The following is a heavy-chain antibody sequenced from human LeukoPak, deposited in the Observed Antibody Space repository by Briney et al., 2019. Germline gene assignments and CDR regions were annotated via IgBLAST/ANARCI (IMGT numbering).Heavy chain of an antibody. D-gene: IGHD4-23*01. V-gene: IGHV4-4*07. CDR3: ARDPCDYGGNGRIGWFDP. J-gene: IGHJ5*02. CDR1: GGSISSYY. CDR2: IYTSGST. Sequence: SETLSLTCTVSGGSISSYYWSWIRQPAGKGLEWIGRIYTSGSTNYNPSLKSRVTISVDKSKNQFSLKLSSVTAADTAVYYCARDPCDYGGNGRIGWFDPWGQGTLVTVSP.